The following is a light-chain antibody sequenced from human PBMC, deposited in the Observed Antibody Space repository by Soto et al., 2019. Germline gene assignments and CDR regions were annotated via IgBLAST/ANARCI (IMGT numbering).Light chain of an antibody. CDR1: QSVSSR. Sequence: EIVLTQSPVTLSLSPGERATLSCRTSQSVSSRLAWYQQKPGQAPRLLMYDASNRATGIPARFSGSGSGTDFTLTIDSLEPEDFAIYYCQQRVDTATFGGGTKVDIK. V-gene: IGKV3-11*01. CDR2: DAS. CDR3: QQRVDTAT. J-gene: IGKJ4*01.